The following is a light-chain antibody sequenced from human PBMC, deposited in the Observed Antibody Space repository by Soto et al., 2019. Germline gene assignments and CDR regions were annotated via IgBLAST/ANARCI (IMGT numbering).Light chain of an antibody. V-gene: IGKV1-5*03. Sequence: DIQMTQSPSTLSASVGDRVTITCRASQSVSNWLAWYQQKPGKAPKLLIYKASSLGSGVPSRFSGSGSGTEFTLTISSLQPDDFATYYCQQYNSYTYTFGQWTKLEIK. CDR2: KAS. CDR3: QQYNSYTYT. J-gene: IGKJ2*01. CDR1: QSVSNW.